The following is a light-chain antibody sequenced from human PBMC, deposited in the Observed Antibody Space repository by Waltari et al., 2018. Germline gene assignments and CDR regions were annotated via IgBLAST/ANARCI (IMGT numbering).Light chain of an antibody. Sequence: EIVLTQSPGTLSLSQGARATLSCRASQSVSSSYLAWYQQKPGQAPRVLIHGASNRATGIPDRFSGSGSGTDFTLTISRLEPEDFAVYYCQQYGSSPWTFGQGTKVEIK. CDR3: QQYGSSPWT. CDR1: QSVSSSY. CDR2: GAS. J-gene: IGKJ1*01. V-gene: IGKV3-20*01.